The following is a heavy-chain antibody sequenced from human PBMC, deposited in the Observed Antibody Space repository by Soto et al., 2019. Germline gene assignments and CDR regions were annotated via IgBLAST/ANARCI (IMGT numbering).Heavy chain of an antibody. D-gene: IGHD6-6*01. CDR3: ARDLRIAARPDYYYYYYGMDV. J-gene: IGHJ6*02. Sequence: QVQLVESGGGVVQPGRSLRLSCAASGFTFSSYAMHWVRQAPGKGLEWVAVISYDGSNKYYADSVKGRFTISRDNSKNTLYLQMNSLRAEDTAVYYCARDLRIAARPDYYYYYYGMDVWGQGTTVTVSS. CDR1: GFTFSSYA. V-gene: IGHV3-30-3*01. CDR2: ISYDGSNK.